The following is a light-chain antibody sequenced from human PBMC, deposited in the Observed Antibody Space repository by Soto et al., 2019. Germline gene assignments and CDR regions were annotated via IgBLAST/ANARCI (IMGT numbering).Light chain of an antibody. Sequence: IELTQARGTMALSALERHTIYCRASQSVGTYLAWYQQKPGQAPRLLIYEASNRATGISARFSGSGSGTDFTLTISSLEPEDFAVYYCQHRSEWPGFGQGTRLEIK. CDR2: EAS. CDR3: QHRSEWPG. J-gene: IGKJ5*01. CDR1: QSVGTY. V-gene: IGKV3-11*01.